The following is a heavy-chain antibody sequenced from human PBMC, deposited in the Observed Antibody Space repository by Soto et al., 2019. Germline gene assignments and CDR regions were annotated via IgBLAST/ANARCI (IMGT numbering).Heavy chain of an antibody. J-gene: IGHJ5*02. V-gene: IGHV4-61*01. CDR1: GGSVSSGSYY. Sequence: SETLSLTCTVSGGSVSSGSYYWSWIRQPPGKGLEWIGYIYYSGSTNYNPSLKSRVTISVDTSKNQFSLKLSSVTAADTAVYYCARGYSGYGEGWFDPWGQGTLVTVSS. CDR2: IYYSGST. CDR3: ARGYSGYGEGWFDP. D-gene: IGHD5-12*01.